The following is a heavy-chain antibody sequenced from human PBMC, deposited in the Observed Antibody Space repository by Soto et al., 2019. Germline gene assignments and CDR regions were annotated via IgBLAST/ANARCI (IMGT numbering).Heavy chain of an antibody. J-gene: IGHJ4*02. D-gene: IGHD6-6*01. CDR1: GFTFSSFS. V-gene: IGHV3-21*01. CDR2: ISTTSNDI. CDR3: VKVYRSSFD. Sequence: PGGSLRLSCAASGFTFSSFSLNWVRQAPGKGLEWVSSISTTSNDIYYADSVKGRFTISRDNARNSLYLQMNSLRAEDTAVYYCVKVYRSSFDWGQGTLVTVSS.